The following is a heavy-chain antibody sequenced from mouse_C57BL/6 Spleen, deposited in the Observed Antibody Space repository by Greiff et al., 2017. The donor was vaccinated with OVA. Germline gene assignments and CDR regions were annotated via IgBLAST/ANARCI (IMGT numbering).Heavy chain of an antibody. V-gene: IGHV1-42*01. D-gene: IGHD1-1*01. Sequence: VQLKESGPELVKPGASVKISCKASGYSFTGYYMNWVKQSPEKSLEWIGEINPSTGGTTYNQKFKAKATLTVDKSSSTAYMQLKSLTSEDSAVYYCARRGDYGSSYWYFDVWGTGTTVTVSS. J-gene: IGHJ1*03. CDR2: INPSTGGT. CDR1: GYSFTGYY. CDR3: ARRGDYGSSYWYFDV.